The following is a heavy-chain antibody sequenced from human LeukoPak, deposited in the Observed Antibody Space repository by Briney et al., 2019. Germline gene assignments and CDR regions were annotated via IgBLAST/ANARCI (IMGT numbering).Heavy chain of an antibody. Sequence: GGSLRLSCAASRFTFDEYGMSWVRQTAGKGLEWVSGINWNGRSIGYADSVKGRFTVSRDNAKSSLYLQMNSLRAEDTALYYCAKGVRDYVFYYYYMDVWGKGTTVTVSS. D-gene: IGHD3-16*01. J-gene: IGHJ6*03. CDR1: RFTFDEYG. CDR3: AKGVRDYVFYYYYMDV. CDR2: INWNGRSI. V-gene: IGHV3-20*04.